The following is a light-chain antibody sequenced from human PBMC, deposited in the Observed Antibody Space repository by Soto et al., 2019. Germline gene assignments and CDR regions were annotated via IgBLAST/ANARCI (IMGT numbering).Light chain of an antibody. V-gene: IGLV1-51*02. CDR1: SFNIGNNY. CDR3: GTWDSSLSSVV. Sequence: QSVLTQPPSVSAAPGQRVTISCSGRSFNIGNNYVSWYQQLPGTAPKLLIYENNKRPSGIPDRFSGSKSGTSATLGITGLQTGDEADYYCGTWDSSLSSVVFGGGTKVTVL. CDR2: ENN. J-gene: IGLJ2*01.